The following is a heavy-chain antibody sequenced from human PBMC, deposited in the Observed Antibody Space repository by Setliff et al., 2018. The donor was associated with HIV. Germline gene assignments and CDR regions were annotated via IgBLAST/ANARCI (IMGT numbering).Heavy chain of an antibody. D-gene: IGHD1-26*01. CDR3: ARRSIVGSTRGYYYYALDV. CDR2: IYISGST. J-gene: IGHJ6*02. V-gene: IGHV4-4*09. CDR1: GDSINKYY. Sequence: LSLTCTVSGDSINKYYWSWIRQPPGKGLEWIGFIYISGSTMYNPSLKSRVTMSLDTSKNQVSLKLTSVTAADTAVYYCARRSIVGSTRGYYYYALDVWGQGTTVTV.